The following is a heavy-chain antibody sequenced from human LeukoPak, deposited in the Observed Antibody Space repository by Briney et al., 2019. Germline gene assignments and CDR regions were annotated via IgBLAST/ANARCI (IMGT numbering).Heavy chain of an antibody. CDR1: GGSFSGYY. CDR3: ARDTAMAKTDAFDI. CDR2: IYTSGST. J-gene: IGHJ3*02. Sequence: SETLSLTCAVYGGSFSGYYWSWIRQPAGKGLEWIGRIYTSGSTNYNPSLKSRVTMSVDTSKNQFSLKLSSVTAADTAVYYCARDTAMAKTDAFDIWGQGTMVTASS. V-gene: IGHV4-4*07. D-gene: IGHD5-18*01.